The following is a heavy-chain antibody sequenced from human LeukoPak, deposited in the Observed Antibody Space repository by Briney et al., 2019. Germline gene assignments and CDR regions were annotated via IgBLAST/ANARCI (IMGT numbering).Heavy chain of an antibody. CDR1: GFTFSSCA. J-gene: IGHJ5*02. CDR2: INSGGST. Sequence: GGSLRLSCAASGFTFSSCAMSWVRQAPGKGLKWVSAINSGGSTYYADSVKGRFTISRDNSKNTLYLQMNSLRAEDTAVYYCARDFKEADPWGQGTLVTVSS. CDR3: ARDFKEADP. V-gene: IGHV3-23*01.